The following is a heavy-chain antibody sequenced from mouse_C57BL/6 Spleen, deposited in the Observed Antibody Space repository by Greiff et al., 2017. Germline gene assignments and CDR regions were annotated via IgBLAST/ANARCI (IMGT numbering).Heavy chain of an antibody. CDR2: IDPSDSET. CDR1: GYTFTSYW. J-gene: IGHJ2*01. CDR3: ARKRDGYDGYYFDY. V-gene: IGHV1-52*01. D-gene: IGHD2-2*01. Sequence: VQLQQPGAELVRPGSSVKLSCKASGYTFTSYWMHWVKQRPIQGLEWIGNIDPSDSETHYNQKFKDKATLTVDKSSSTAYMQLSSLTSEDSAVYYCARKRDGYDGYYFDYWGQGTTLTVSS.